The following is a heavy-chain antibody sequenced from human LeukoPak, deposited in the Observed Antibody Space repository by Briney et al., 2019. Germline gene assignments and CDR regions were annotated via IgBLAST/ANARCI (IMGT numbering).Heavy chain of an antibody. CDR1: GFTFSSYA. CDR2: ISGSGGST. D-gene: IGHD3-9*01. V-gene: IGHV3-23*01. J-gene: IGHJ4*02. Sequence: PGGSLRLSCAASGFTFSSYAMSWVRQAPGKGLEWVSAISGSGGSTYYADSVKGRFTISRDNSKNTLYLQMNSLRAEDTAVYYCAKYYDILTGYYTPYFDYWGQGTLVTVSS. CDR3: AKYYDILTGYYTPYFDY.